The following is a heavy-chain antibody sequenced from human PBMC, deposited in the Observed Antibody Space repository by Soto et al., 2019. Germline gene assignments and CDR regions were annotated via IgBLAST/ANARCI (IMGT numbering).Heavy chain of an antibody. D-gene: IGHD3-3*01. Sequence: QVQLQESGPGLVKPSQTLSLTCTVSGGSISSGDYYWSWIRQTPGKGLEWIGYIYYSGSTYYHPSLKSRVTLSVDTSKDQFSLKLSSVTAADTAVYYCAREHITIFGGPLSFEGFDYWGQGTLVTVSS. J-gene: IGHJ4*02. CDR2: IYYSGST. V-gene: IGHV4-30-4*01. CDR3: AREHITIFGGPLSFEGFDY. CDR1: GGSISSGDYY.